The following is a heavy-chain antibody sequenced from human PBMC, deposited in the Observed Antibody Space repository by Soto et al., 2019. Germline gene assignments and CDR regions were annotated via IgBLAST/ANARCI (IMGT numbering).Heavy chain of an antibody. CDR2: IFHSGYA. CDR3: ATGPRGGYRSDAFIV. Sequence: QLQLHNSGSTLVKPSQTLSLTCGVSGASVNSGSHSWSWIRQTPGKGLEWIGFIFHSGYAFYNPSLQSRVPNSGDRSNKLFSLMLTSVTAADTAFYHCATGPRGGYRSDAFIVWGQGTRVIVSS. CDR1: GASVNSGSHS. J-gene: IGHJ3*01. D-gene: IGHD5-12*01. V-gene: IGHV4-30-2*01.